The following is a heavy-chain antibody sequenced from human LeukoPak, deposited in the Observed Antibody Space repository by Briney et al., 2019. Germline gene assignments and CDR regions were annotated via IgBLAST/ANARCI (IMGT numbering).Heavy chain of an antibody. CDR2: IYHSGST. V-gene: IGHV4-34*01. J-gene: IGHJ5*02. Sequence: SETLSLTCAVYGGSLSGYYWSWVRQPPGKGLEWIGEIYHSGSTNYNPSLKSRVTISVDKSKNQFSLKLSSVTAADTAVYYCARVGDGQLWLNRFDPWGQGTLVTVSS. CDR1: GGSLSGYY. D-gene: IGHD5-18*01. CDR3: ARVGDGQLWLNRFDP.